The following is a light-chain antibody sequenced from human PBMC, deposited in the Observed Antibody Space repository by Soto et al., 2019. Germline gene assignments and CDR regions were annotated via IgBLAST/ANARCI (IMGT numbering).Light chain of an antibody. CDR1: QSISSY. Sequence: DIQMTQSPSSLSASVGDRVTITCRASQSISSYLNWYQQKPGKAPKLLIYAASSLQSGVPSRFSGSGSGTDFTLTISSLHPEDLATYYCQQSYSTPFTFGPGTKVDIK. J-gene: IGKJ3*01. CDR3: QQSYSTPFT. CDR2: AAS. V-gene: IGKV1-39*01.